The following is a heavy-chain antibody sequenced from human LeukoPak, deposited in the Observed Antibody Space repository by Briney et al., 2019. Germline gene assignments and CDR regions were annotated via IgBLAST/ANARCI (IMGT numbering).Heavy chain of an antibody. CDR1: GFDFSGYT. CDR2: ITSSRGDI. Sequence: GGSPRLSCAASGFDFSGYTMTWVRQAPGRGLEWLSAITSSRGDIYYADSAKGRFTISRDNAKNSLYLQINSLRAEDTAVYYCTRVNGDSVDADYYYYMDVWGKGTTVTVSS. CDR3: TRVNGDSVDADYYYYMDV. D-gene: IGHD2-21*02. J-gene: IGHJ6*03. V-gene: IGHV3-21*01.